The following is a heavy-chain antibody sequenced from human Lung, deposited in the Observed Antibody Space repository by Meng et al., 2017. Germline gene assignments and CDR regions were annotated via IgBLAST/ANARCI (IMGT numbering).Heavy chain of an antibody. D-gene: IGHD4-11*01. CDR3: ARGPTTMAHDFDY. J-gene: IGHJ4*02. CDR1: GGSFSDYD. CDR2: INHSGST. V-gene: IGHV4-34*01. Sequence: QARLPKWGAGLLKPSGTLSLTCVVSGGSFSDYDWSWIRQPPGKGLEWIGEINHSGSTNYNPSLESRATISVDTSQNNLSLKLSSVTAADSAVYYCARGPTTMAHDFDYWGQGTLVTVSS.